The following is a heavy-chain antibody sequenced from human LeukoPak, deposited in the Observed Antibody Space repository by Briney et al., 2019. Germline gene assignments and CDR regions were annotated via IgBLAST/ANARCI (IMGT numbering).Heavy chain of an antibody. CDR2: TNPNSGGT. CDR3: AREYGGRPYYYYGMDV. CDR1: GYTFTGYY. D-gene: IGHD4-23*01. V-gene: IGHV1-2*02. J-gene: IGHJ6*02. Sequence: ASVKVSCKASGYTFTGYYMHWVRQAPGQGLEWMGWTNPNSGGTNYAQKFQGRVTMTRDTSISTAYMELSRLRSDDTAVYYCAREYGGRPYYYYGMDVWGQGTTVTVSS.